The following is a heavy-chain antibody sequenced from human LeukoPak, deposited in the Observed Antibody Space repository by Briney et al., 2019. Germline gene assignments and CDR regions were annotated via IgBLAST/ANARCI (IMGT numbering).Heavy chain of an antibody. CDR3: AKALLRYFDWLFDY. J-gene: IGHJ4*02. CDR1: GFTFSNYA. D-gene: IGHD3-9*01. Sequence: GGSLRLSCAASGFTFSNYAMSWVRQAPGKGLEWVSSISVSGDNTYYADSVKGRFTISRGNSQNTLYLRMNSLRAEDTAVYYCAKALLRYFDWLFDYWGQGTLVTVSP. CDR2: ISVSGDNT. V-gene: IGHV3-23*01.